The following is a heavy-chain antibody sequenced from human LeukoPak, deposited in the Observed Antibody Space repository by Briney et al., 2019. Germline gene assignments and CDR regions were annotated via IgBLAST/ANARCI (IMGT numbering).Heavy chain of an antibody. J-gene: IGHJ4*02. Sequence: PSETLSLTSTVSGGSPNSGTYYWSCIRQPPGKGLEWMGYIYDSGSTNNNPSRKSRATISADPSKTHFSLKLSSVPAPGTAVYYCARSRYCGGDCRPPKKARHPTKYYFDYWGQGTLVTVSS. D-gene: IGHD2-21*02. CDR3: ARSRYCGGDCRPPKKARHPTKYYFDY. CDR1: GGSPNSGTYY. CDR2: IYDSGST. V-gene: IGHV4-61*01.